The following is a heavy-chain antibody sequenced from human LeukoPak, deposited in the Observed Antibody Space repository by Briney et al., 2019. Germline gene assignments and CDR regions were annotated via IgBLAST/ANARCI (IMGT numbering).Heavy chain of an antibody. J-gene: IGHJ4*02. CDR2: IYYSGST. CDR3: ARQPYSSSDGSRY. V-gene: IGHV4-39*01. D-gene: IGHD6-13*01. CDR1: GGSISSSSYY. Sequence: KPSETLSLTCTVSGGSISSSSYYWGWIRQPPGKGPEWIGSIYYSGSTYYNPSLKSRVTISVDTSKNQFSLKLSSVTAADTAVYYCARQPYSSSDGSRYWGQGTLVTVSS.